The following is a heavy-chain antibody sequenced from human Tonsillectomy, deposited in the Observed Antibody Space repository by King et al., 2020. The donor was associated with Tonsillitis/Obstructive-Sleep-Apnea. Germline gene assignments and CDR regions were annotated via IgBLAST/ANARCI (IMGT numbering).Heavy chain of an antibody. J-gene: IGHJ4*02. CDR1: GFTFDDYA. V-gene: IGHV3-43*02. D-gene: IGHD5-12*01. CDR2: ISGDGGST. CDR3: AKAILSGLGYHFDY. Sequence: VKLVESGGGVVQPGGSLRLSCEASGFTFDDYAIHWVRQPPGKGLEWVSLISGDGGSTFYADSVKGRFTISRDNSKNSLYLQMNSLRTEDTAFYFCAKAILSGLGYHFDYWGQGTLVTVSA.